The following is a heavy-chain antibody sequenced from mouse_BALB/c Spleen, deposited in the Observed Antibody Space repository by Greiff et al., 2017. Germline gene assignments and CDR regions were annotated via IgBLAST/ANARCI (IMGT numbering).Heavy chain of an antibody. D-gene: IGHD2-1*01. Sequence: EVKLVESGGGLVKPGGSLKLSCAASGFTFSDYYMYWVRQTPEKRLEWVATISDGGSYTYYPDSVKGRFTISRDNAKNNLYLQMSSLKSEDTAMYYCARGRGNYGFAYWGQGTLVTVSA. CDR1: GFTFSDYY. J-gene: IGHJ3*01. V-gene: IGHV5-4*02. CDR3: ARGRGNYGFAY. CDR2: ISDGGSYT.